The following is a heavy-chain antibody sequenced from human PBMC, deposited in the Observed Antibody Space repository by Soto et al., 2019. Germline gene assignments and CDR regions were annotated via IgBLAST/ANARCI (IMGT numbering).Heavy chain of an antibody. CDR1: GFIFSDYG. CDR3: ARDMYSSDYFVKWFEP. V-gene: IGHV3-30-3*01. D-gene: IGHD6-19*01. CDR2: ISYDGNNK. Sequence: QVQVVESGGDVVLPGRSLRLSCVVSGFIFSDYGFHWVRQAPGKGLEWVAVISYDGNNKNYADSVKGRVTVSRDNANYSLDLQLNSLRGEDTAMYYCARDMYSSDYFVKWFEPWGQGTLVTVSS. J-gene: IGHJ5*02.